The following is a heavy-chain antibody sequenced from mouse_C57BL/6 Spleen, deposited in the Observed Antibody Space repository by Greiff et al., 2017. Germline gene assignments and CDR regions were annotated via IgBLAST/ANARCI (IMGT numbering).Heavy chain of an antibody. CDR3: AREGEKGYFDY. CDR2: ISYDGSN. V-gene: IGHV3-6*01. Sequence: VQLQQSGPGLVKPSQSLSLTCSVTGYSITSGYYWNWIRQFPGNKLEWMGYISYDGSNNYNPSLKNRISIPRDTSKNQFFLKLNSVTTEDTATYYCAREGEKGYFDYWGQGTTLTVSS. CDR1: GYSITSGYY. J-gene: IGHJ2*01.